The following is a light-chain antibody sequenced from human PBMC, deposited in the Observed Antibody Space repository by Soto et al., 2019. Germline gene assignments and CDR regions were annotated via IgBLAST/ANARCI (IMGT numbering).Light chain of an antibody. Sequence: QSVLTQPPSASGTPGQRVTISCSGSRFNIGRNTVNWYQQLPGSAPKLLIYSNNQRPSGVPDRFSGSRSGTSASLAISGLQSEDEAEYYCAAWDDSLNGVVFGGGTQLTVL. CDR3: AAWDDSLNGVV. CDR1: RFNIGRNT. J-gene: IGLJ2*01. V-gene: IGLV1-44*01. CDR2: SNN.